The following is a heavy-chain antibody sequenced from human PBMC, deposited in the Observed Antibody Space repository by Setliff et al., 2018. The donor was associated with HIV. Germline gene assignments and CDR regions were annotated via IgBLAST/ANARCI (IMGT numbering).Heavy chain of an antibody. D-gene: IGHD3-16*01. V-gene: IGHV4-4*09. CDR1: GGSISSYF. J-gene: IGHJ5*02. Sequence: PSETLSLTCTVSGGSISSYFWSWIRQPPGKGLEWIGQIHTTGSTNYSPSLKSRVTISMDTSKNQFSLNLNSVTATDTAVYYCAKRTFGSGRLDPWGQGTLVTVSS. CDR2: IHTTGST. CDR3: AKRTFGSGRLDP.